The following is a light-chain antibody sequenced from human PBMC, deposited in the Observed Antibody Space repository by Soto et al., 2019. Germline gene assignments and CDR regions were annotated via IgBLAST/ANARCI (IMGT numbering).Light chain of an antibody. V-gene: IGLV2-18*02. J-gene: IGLJ1*01. CDR1: SSDVGRYDR. CDR2: EVT. CDR3: SAYTSSTRYI. Sequence: QSVLTQPPSVSGSPGQSVTISCTGTSSDVGRYDRVSWYQQSPGTAPKLIIYEVTNRPSGVPDRFSGSKSGNTASLTISGLQAEDEADFDCSAYTSSTRYIFGPGTKVTV.